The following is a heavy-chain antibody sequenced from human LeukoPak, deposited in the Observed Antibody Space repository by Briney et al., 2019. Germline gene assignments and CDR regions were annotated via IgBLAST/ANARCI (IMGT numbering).Heavy chain of an antibody. V-gene: IGHV3-48*03. J-gene: IGHJ4*02. CDR2: ISSSGSTI. D-gene: IGHD2-15*01. CDR3: ATVGGCYSPADY. Sequence: GGSLRLSCAASGFTFSSYEMNWVRQAPGKGLEWVSYISSSGSTIYYADSVKGRFTISRDNAKNSLYLQMNSLRAEDTAVYYCATVGGCYSPADYWGQGTLVTVSS. CDR1: GFTFSSYE.